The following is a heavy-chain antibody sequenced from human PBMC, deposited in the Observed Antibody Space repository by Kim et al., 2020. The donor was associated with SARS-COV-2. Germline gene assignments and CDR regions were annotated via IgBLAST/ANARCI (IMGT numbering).Heavy chain of an antibody. CDR3: ARVFPYCSGGSCYSPYYYMDV. Sequence: SETLSLTCTVSGGSISSYYWSWIRQPPGKGLEWIGYIYYSGSTNYNPSLKSRVTISVDTSKNQFSLKLSSVTAADTAVYYCARVFPYCSGGSCYSPYYYMDVWGKGTTVTVSS. CDR1: GGSISSYY. CDR2: IYYSGST. D-gene: IGHD2-15*01. J-gene: IGHJ6*03. V-gene: IGHV4-59*01.